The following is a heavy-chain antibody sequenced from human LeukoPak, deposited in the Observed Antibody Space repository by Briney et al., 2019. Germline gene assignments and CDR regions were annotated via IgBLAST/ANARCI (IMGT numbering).Heavy chain of an antibody. V-gene: IGHV1-18*01. CDR1: GYTFTSYG. CDR2: ISAYNGNT. D-gene: IGHD2-15*01. J-gene: IGHJ4*02. Sequence: VASAKVSCKASGYTFTSYGISWVRQAPGQGLEWMGWISAYNGNTNYAQKLQGRVTMTTDTSTSTAYMELRSLRSDDTAVYYCARARTPTTNFDYWGQGTLVTVSS. CDR3: ARARTPTTNFDY.